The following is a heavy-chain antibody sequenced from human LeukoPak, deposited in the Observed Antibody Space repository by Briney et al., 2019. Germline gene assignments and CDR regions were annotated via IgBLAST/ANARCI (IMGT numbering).Heavy chain of an antibody. V-gene: IGHV1-69*05. CDR2: IIPIFGTA. J-gene: IGHJ6*03. CDR1: GGTFSSYA. CDR3: ATKHEYCSGTSCRRLYYYYYYMDV. D-gene: IGHD2-2*01. Sequence: SVKVSCKASGGTFSSYAISWVRQAPGQGLEWMGGIIPIFGTANYAQKFQGRVTITTDESTSTAYMELSSLRSEDTAVYYCATKHEYCSGTSCRRLYYYYYYMDVWGKGTTVTVSS.